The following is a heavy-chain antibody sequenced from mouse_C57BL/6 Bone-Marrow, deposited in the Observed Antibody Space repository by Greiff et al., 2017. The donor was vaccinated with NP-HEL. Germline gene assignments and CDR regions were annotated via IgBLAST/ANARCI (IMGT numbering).Heavy chain of an antibody. D-gene: IGHD3-2*02. CDR1: GFSLSTSGMG. J-gene: IGHJ4*01. CDR2: IYWDDDK. CDR3: ARRASSSDYAMDY. Sequence: KGAGPGILQSSQTLSLTCSFSGFSLSTSGMGVSWIRQPSGKGLEWLEKIYWDDDKRYNPSLKSRLTSSKDTSRNQVFLKITSVDTADTATYYCARRASSSDYAMDYWGQGTSVTVSS. V-gene: IGHV8-12*01.